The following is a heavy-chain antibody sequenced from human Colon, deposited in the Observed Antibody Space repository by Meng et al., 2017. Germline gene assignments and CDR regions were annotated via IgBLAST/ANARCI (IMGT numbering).Heavy chain of an antibody. J-gene: IGHJ4*02. D-gene: IGHD3-10*01. CDR3: AKSFMVRGVIKAGYFDY. V-gene: IGHV3-23*01. CDR2: ISGDGGRT. CDR1: EFTFRNYA. Sequence: GESLKISCAASEFTFRNYAMSWVRQAPGKGLEWVSLISGDGGRTYYADSVKGRFTISRDNSKNTLYLQMNSLRAEDTAVYYCAKSFMVRGVIKAGYFDYWGQGTLVTVSS.